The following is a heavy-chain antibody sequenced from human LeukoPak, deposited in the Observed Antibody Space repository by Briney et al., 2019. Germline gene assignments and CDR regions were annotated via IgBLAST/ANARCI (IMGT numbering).Heavy chain of an antibody. CDR1: AFTFSSYA. CDR3: ARELMTFGGVISYDAFDI. CDR2: MSSNGGST. J-gene: IGHJ3*02. D-gene: IGHD3-16*02. V-gene: IGHV3-64*01. Sequence: LAGGSLRLSCAASAFTFSSYAMHWVRQAPGKGMEYVSAMSSNGGSTYYATSVKGRFTISRDNSKNTLYLQMGSLRAEDMAVYYCARELMTFGGVISYDAFDIWGQGTMVTVSS.